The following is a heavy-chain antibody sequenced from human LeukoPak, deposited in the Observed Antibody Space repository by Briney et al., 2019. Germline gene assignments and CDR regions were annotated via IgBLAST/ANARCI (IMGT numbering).Heavy chain of an antibody. V-gene: IGHV1-69*13. CDR2: IVPILGTA. J-gene: IGHJ4*02. CDR3: ARGEDTAMDY. CDR1: GGSFGRYA. Sequence: SVKVSCKAPGGSFGRYAISWVRQAPGQGLEWMGGIVPILGTANYAQKFQGRVTITADESTSTAYMELSSLRSEDTAVYYCARGEDTAMDYWGQGTLVTVSS. D-gene: IGHD5-18*01.